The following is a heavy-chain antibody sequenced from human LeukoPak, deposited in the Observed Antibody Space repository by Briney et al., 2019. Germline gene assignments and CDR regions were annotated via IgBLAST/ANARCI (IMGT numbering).Heavy chain of an antibody. CDR1: GYSFSSHG. D-gene: IGHD4-17*01. J-gene: IGHJ4*02. CDR3: ARQATVTRGKYFGY. CDR2: IYPGDSDT. V-gene: IGHV5-51*01. Sequence: GESLKFSCEVSGYSFSSHGIRWVRSMSGKGQDWMGIIYPGDSDTRYSPSFQGLVTISADKSFSTAYLQWSSLRASDTAMYYCARQATVTRGKYFGYWGQGTLVIVSS.